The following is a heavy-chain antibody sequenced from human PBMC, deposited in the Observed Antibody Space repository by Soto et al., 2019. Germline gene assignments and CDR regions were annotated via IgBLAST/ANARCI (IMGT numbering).Heavy chain of an antibody. CDR1: GFIFSSFG. D-gene: IGHD3-10*01. CDR3: AKDLGLLWCGELLSLPDY. Sequence: QVQLVESGGGVVQPGRSLRLSCAASGFIFSSFGMHWVRQAPGKGLEWVAVISYDGNKKYYADSVKGRFTISRDKSKNTMSLEMNSLRAEDTAVYYCAKDLGLLWCGELLSLPDYWGQGTLVTVSS. V-gene: IGHV3-33*03. J-gene: IGHJ4*02. CDR2: ISYDGNKK.